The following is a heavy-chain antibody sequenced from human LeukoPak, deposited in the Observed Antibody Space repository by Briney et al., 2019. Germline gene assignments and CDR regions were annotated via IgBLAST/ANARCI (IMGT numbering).Heavy chain of an antibody. CDR1: GFTFSSYG. Sequence: GGSLRLSCAASGFTFSSYGMHWVRQAPGKRLEWVAVISYDGSNKYYADSVKGRFTISRDNSKNTLYLQMNSLRAEDTAVYYCAKDLGYGSGSFDYWGQGTLVTVSS. J-gene: IGHJ4*02. CDR2: ISYDGSNK. V-gene: IGHV3-30*18. D-gene: IGHD3-10*01. CDR3: AKDLGYGSGSFDY.